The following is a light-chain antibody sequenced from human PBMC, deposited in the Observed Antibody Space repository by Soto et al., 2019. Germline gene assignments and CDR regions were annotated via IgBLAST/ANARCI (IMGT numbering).Light chain of an antibody. Sequence: DIPMTQSPSSLSASVGDRVTITCQASQDISNYLNWYQQKPGKAPKLLIYDASNLETGVPSRFSGSGSGTDFTFTISSLQPEDIAPDYCQQYYNRPLTFGPGTKVDIK. CDR1: QDISNY. J-gene: IGKJ3*01. V-gene: IGKV1-33*01. CDR2: DAS. CDR3: QQYYNRPLT.